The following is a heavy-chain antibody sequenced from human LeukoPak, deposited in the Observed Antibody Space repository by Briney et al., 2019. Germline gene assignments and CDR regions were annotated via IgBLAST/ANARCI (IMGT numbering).Heavy chain of an antibody. V-gene: IGHV4-4*07. D-gene: IGHD6-25*01. Sequence: PSETLSLTCTVSGGSISGYYWSWIRQPAGKGLEWIGRMSTSGNSNYIPSLVSRVTMSVDTSKNQFSLNLSSVTAADTAVYYCARESGSMRWFDPWGQGTLVPVSS. CDR3: ARESGSMRWFDP. CDR1: GGSISGYY. CDR2: MSTSGNS. J-gene: IGHJ5*02.